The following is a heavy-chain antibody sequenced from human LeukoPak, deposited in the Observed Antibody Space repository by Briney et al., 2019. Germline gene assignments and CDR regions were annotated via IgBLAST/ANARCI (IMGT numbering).Heavy chain of an antibody. CDR3: ARVTGLLRRAFDI. CDR2: IYHSGST. J-gene: IGHJ3*02. D-gene: IGHD2-15*01. V-gene: IGHV4-30-2*01. Sequence: SETLSLTCTVSGGSISSGGYYWSWIRQPPGKGLEWIGYIYHSGSTYYNPSLKSRVTISVDRSKNQFSLKLSSVTAADTAVYYCARVTGLLRRAFDIWGQGTMVTVPS. CDR1: GGSISSGGYY.